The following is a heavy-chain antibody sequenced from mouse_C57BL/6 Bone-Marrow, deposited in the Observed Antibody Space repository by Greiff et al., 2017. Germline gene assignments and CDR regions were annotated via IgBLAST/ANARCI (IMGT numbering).Heavy chain of an antibody. CDR3: ASLIYYDYESAMDY. D-gene: IGHD2-4*01. CDR1: GFTFSSYG. V-gene: IGHV5-6*02. J-gene: IGHJ4*01. Sequence: EVKLVESGGDLVKPGGSLKLSCAASGFTFSSYGMSWVRQTPDKRLEWVATISSGGSYTYYPDSVKGRFTISRDNAKNTLYLQMSSLKSEDTAMYYCASLIYYDYESAMDYWGQGTSVTVSS. CDR2: ISSGGSYT.